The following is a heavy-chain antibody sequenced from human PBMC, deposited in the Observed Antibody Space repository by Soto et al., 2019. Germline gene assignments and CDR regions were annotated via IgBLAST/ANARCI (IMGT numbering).Heavy chain of an antibody. Sequence: QVQLVQSGAEVKKPGASVMVSCKASGYTFTSYYMHWVRQAPGQGLEWMGLINPSGGSTSYAQKYQRRVTMPRATATSTVYMELSSLRSEDTAVYYCARDYYDSSISSRGPAGGDYFDYWGQGTLVTVSS. J-gene: IGHJ4*02. CDR1: GYTFTSYY. CDR2: INPSGGST. D-gene: IGHD3-22*01. V-gene: IGHV1-46*01. CDR3: ARDYYDSSISSRGPAGGDYFDY.